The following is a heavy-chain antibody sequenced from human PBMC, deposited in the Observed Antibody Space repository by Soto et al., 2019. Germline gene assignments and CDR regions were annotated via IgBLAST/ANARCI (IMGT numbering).Heavy chain of an antibody. Sequence: GGSLRLSCAASGFTFSSYGMHWVRQAPGKGLEWVAVMWYDESNKYYADSVKGRFTISRDNSKNTPYLQMNSLRAEDTAVYYCARDPAPMIVVVIPTFDYWGQGTLVTVSS. CDR3: ARDPAPMIVVVIPTFDY. CDR2: MWYDESNK. V-gene: IGHV3-33*01. CDR1: GFTFSSYG. J-gene: IGHJ4*02. D-gene: IGHD3-22*01.